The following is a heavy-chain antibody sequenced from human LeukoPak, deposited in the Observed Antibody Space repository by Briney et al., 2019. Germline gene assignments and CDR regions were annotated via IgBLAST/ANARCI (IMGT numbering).Heavy chain of an antibody. CDR3: ARVLARYDFWSGYYTRDDAFDI. Sequence: SETLSLTCTVSGGSISSYYWSWIRQPAGKGLEWIGRIYTSGSTNYNPSLKSRVTMSVDTSKNQFSLKLSSVTAADTAVYYCARVLARYDFWSGYYTRDDAFDIWGQGTMVTVSS. J-gene: IGHJ3*02. CDR2: IYTSGST. CDR1: GGSISSYY. V-gene: IGHV4-4*07. D-gene: IGHD3-3*01.